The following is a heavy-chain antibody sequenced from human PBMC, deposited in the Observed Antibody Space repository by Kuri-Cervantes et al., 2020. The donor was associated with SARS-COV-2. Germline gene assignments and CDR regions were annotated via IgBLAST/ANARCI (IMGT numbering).Heavy chain of an antibody. J-gene: IGHJ4*02. D-gene: IGHD3-22*01. CDR3: AKAAQGITMIVVVIVYFDY. CDR1: GFTVSSNY. V-gene: IGHV3-53*01. CDR2: IYSGGST. Sequence: GESLKISCAASGFTVSSNYMSWVRQAPGKGLEWVSVIYSGGSTYYADSVKGRFTISRDNSKNTLYLQMNSLRAEDTAVYYCAKAAQGITMIVVVIVYFDYWGQGTLVTVSS.